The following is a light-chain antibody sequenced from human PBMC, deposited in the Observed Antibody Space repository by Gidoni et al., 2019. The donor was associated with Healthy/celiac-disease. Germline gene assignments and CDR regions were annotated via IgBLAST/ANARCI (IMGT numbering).Light chain of an antibody. V-gene: IGKV2-28*01. CDR3: MQAIKTRT. CDR1: QSLLHSNGYNY. CDR2: LGA. Sequence: IVITHSPLSLPVTPGEPASISCRSSQSLLHSNGYNYLDWYLQKPGQSPQLLIYLGANRASGVHDRFRGSGSGTDFTLKISRVEAEDVGVYYCMQAIKTRTFGQGTKVEIK. J-gene: IGKJ1*01.